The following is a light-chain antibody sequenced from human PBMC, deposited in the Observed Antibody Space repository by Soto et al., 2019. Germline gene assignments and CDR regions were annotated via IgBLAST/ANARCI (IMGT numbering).Light chain of an antibody. CDR2: DAS. J-gene: IGKJ4*01. CDR1: QSVSSN. Sequence: EIVLTQSPATLSLSPGERATLSCRASQSVSSNLAWYQQKPGQAPRLLIYDASNRATGIPVRFIGSGSGTDFTLTISSLEPEDFAVYYCQQSRDWPLTFGGGTKVEIK. CDR3: QQSRDWPLT. V-gene: IGKV3-11*01.